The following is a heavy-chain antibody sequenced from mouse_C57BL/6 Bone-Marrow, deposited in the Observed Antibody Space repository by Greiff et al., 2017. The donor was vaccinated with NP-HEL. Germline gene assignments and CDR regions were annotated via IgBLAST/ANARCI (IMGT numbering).Heavy chain of an antibody. Sequence: VKLQQSGAELVRPGASVKLSCKASGFTFTDYYINWVKQRPGQGLEWIARIYPGSGNTYYNEKLKGRSTLTAENASSTAYLQLSRLTSEDSAVYYCARWGAMDYWGQGTSVTVSS. J-gene: IGHJ4*01. CDR3: ARWGAMDY. V-gene: IGHV1-76*01. CDR1: GFTFTDYY. CDR2: IYPGSGNT.